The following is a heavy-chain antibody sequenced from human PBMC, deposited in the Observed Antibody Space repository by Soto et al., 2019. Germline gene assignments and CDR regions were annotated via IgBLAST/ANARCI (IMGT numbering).Heavy chain of an antibody. V-gene: IGHV1-3*01. CDR1: GYTFTIYP. Sequence: ASVKVSCKASGYTFTIYPMHWVRQAPGQGLEWMGWINAGNGDTKYSQKFQGRVTITRDTSASAAYMELSSLRSEDTAVYYCARDWTHYDSSGPGDYWGQGTLVTVSS. CDR2: INAGNGDT. J-gene: IGHJ4*02. CDR3: ARDWTHYDSSGPGDY. D-gene: IGHD3-22*01.